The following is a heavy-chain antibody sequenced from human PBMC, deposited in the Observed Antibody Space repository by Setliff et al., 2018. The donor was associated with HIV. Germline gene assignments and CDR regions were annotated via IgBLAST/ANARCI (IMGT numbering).Heavy chain of an antibody. V-gene: IGHV4-38-2*01. CDR2: MYYTGTT. CDR3: ARGVGIGGNWFDP. D-gene: IGHD2-15*01. CDR1: GYSVSSGYY. Sequence: LSLTCAVSGYSVSSGYYWAWIRQAPGKGLQWIGQMYYTGTTDYNPSLSSRVTISQDKSRNQFSLKLTSVTATGTAIYYCARGVGIGGNWFDPWGQGISVTVSS. J-gene: IGHJ5*02.